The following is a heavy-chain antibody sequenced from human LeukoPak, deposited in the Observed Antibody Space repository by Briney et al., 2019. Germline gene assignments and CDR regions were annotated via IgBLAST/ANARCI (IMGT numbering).Heavy chain of an antibody. Sequence: SETLSLTCTVSGASVSSGGYYWSWIRQPPGKGLEWIGYIYYSGSTNYNPSLKSRVTISVDTSKNQFSLKESSVTAADTAVYYCARRGGSGRSFDYWGQGTLVTVSS. V-gene: IGHV4-61*08. CDR2: IYYSGST. CDR1: GASVSSGGYY. CDR3: ARRGGSGRSFDY. D-gene: IGHD3-10*01. J-gene: IGHJ4*02.